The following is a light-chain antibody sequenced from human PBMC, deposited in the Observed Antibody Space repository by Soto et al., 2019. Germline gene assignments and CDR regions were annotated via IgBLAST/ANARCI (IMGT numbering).Light chain of an antibody. J-gene: IGKJ3*01. CDR3: QQFGSSPGFT. CDR2: GAS. Sequence: EIVLTQSPGTLSLSPGERATLSCRASQSINSRYLAWYQQKPGQAPRLLIYGASSRATGIPDRFSGSGSGTDFNPAISRLEPEYFAVYYCQQFGSSPGFTFGPGTKVDIK. CDR1: QSINSRY. V-gene: IGKV3-20*01.